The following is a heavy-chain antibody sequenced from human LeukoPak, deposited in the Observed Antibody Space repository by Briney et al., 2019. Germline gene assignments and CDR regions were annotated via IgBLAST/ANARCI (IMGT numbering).Heavy chain of an antibody. CDR2: IKTDGSEK. Sequence: GGSLRLSCEGSGFTFSNYWMGWVRQAPGKGLQWVANIKTDGSEKYYVDSVKGRFTISRDNARNSLYLQMNSLRAEDTAVYYCATYSSLNRREFQYWGQGTLLTVSS. CDR1: GFTFSNYW. D-gene: IGHD3-22*01. J-gene: IGHJ1*01. V-gene: IGHV3-7*01. CDR3: ATYSSLNRREFQY.